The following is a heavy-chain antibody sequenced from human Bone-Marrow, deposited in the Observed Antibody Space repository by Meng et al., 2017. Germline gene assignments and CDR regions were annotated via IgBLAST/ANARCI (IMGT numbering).Heavy chain of an antibody. CDR2: ISTNNGNP. Sequence: VQLWQSGSEVWEPGASVQVSCKASRTPSRSYAINWLRQAPGQGLEWMGWISTNNGNPTYAQGFTGRFVFSLDTSVSTAYLQISTLKADDTAVYYCTRDGYSDCSRTSCFDFWGQGTLVTVSS. J-gene: IGHJ4*02. D-gene: IGHD2-2*01. CDR3: TRDGYSDCSRTSCFDF. V-gene: IGHV7-4-1*02. CDR1: RTPSRSYA.